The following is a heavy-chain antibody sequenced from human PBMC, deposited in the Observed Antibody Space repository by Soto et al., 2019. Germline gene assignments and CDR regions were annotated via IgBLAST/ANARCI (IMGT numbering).Heavy chain of an antibody. CDR2: ISGSSGST. CDR3: AKEALTPEIFGVVIYYYYYYMDV. CDR1: GFTFSSYS. Sequence: GGSLRLSCAASGFTFSSYSMNWVRQAPGKGLEWVSYISGSSGSTYYADSVKGRFTISRDNAKNTLYLQMNSLRAEDTAVYYCAKEALTPEIFGVVIYYYYYYMDVWGKGTTVTVSS. D-gene: IGHD3-3*01. V-gene: IGHV3-48*01. J-gene: IGHJ6*03.